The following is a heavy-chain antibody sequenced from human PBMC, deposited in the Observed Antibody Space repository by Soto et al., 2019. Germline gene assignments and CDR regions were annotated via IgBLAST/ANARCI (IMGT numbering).Heavy chain of an antibody. CDR1: GFTFRDHA. D-gene: IGHD1-26*01. Sequence: EVQVVESGGGLVQPGRSLRLSCTASGFTFRDHAMNWVHQTPGIGLECVGFIRSKTYGATIEYAASVKGRFTISRDDSKSTVYLQMNSLKTEDTAVYFCTRGLAGGSYSDSWGQGTLVTVSS. V-gene: IGHV3-49*04. CDR2: IRSKTYGATI. CDR3: TRGLAGGSYSDS. J-gene: IGHJ5*01.